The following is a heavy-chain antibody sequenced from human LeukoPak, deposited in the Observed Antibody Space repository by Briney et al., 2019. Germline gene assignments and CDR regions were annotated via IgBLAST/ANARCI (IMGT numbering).Heavy chain of an antibody. J-gene: IGHJ5*02. D-gene: IGHD2-2*01. Sequence: GASVKVSCKASGYTFTSYYMHWVRQAPGQGLEWTGIINPSGGSTSYAQKFQGRVTMTRDTSTSTVYMELSSLRSEDTAVYYCARDPCSSTSCRGPPWFDPWGQGTLVTVSS. CDR3: ARDPCSSTSCRGPPWFDP. CDR1: GYTFTSYY. V-gene: IGHV1-46*01. CDR2: INPSGGST.